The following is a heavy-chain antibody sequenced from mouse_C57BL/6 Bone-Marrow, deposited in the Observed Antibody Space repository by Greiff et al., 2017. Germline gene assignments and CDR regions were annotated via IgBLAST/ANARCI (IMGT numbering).Heavy chain of an antibody. J-gene: IGHJ3*01. D-gene: IGHD2-4*01. Sequence: QVQLQQPGAGLVMPGASVKLSCKASAYPFPGYWIHGVKQRPEQGFEWIGGIDPSVTYTNSTQKFTGKPTLTVDKSSSTAYIQLRTLTTEDSAGYYCESRRRLRAFAYWGQGTLVTVSA. CDR3: ESRRRLRAFAY. CDR2: IDPSVTYT. V-gene: IGHV1-69*01. CDR1: AYPFPGYW.